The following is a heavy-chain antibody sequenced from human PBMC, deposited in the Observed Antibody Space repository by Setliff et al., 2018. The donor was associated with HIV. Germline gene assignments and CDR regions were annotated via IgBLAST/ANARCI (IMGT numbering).Heavy chain of an antibody. J-gene: IGHJ6*03. V-gene: IGHV3-23*01. Sequence: PGGSLRLSCAASGFAFSSHAMNWVRQAPGKGLEWVSAISGSGVSTYHAGYVKGRFTISRDNSKNTLYLQMNSLRAEDTAVYYCAKDNNIWSGYYYYYYMDVWGKGTTVTVSS. CDR1: GFAFSSHA. CDR2: ISGSGVST. CDR3: AKDNNIWSGYYYYYYMDV. D-gene: IGHD3-3*01.